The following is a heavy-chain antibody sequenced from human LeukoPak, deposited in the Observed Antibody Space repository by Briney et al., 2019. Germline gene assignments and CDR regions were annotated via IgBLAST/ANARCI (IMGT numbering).Heavy chain of an antibody. J-gene: IGHJ3*02. CDR3: ARVGTYYYDSSGYQSAFDI. CDR2: IYHSGST. V-gene: IGHV4-38-2*02. D-gene: IGHD3-22*01. CDR1: GYSISSGYY. Sequence: SETLSLTCTVSGYSISSGYYWGWIRQPPGKGLEWIGSIYHSGSTYYNPSLKSRVTISVDTSKNQFSLKLSSVTAADTAVYYCARVGTYYYDSSGYQSAFDIWGQGTMVTVSS.